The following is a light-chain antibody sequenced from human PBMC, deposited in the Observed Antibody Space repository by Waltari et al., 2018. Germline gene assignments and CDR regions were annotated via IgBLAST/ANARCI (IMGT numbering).Light chain of an antibody. CDR1: QDIGNW. Sequence: DIQMTQSPSSVSASVGDRINITCRASQDIGNWLAWYQQKPGTAPKLLIYAASRLQRGVPARFSGSGFGSDFTLTIVSLQPEDFATYFCQLANTFPPGVTFGGGTKVEI. CDR2: AAS. V-gene: IGKV1D-12*01. CDR3: QLANTFPPGVT. J-gene: IGKJ4*01.